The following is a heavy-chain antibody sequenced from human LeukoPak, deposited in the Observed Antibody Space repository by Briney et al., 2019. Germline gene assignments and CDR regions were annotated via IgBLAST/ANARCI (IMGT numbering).Heavy chain of an antibody. CDR3: ARGFSGSSRLGAFDI. Sequence: QASETLSLTCTVSGGSISSSSYSWGWIRQPPGKGLEWIGSIYYSGSTYYNPSLKSRVTISVDTSKNQFSLKLSSVTAADTAVYYCARGFSGSSRLGAFDIWGQGTMVTVSS. CDR1: GGSISSSSYS. D-gene: IGHD3-22*01. CDR2: IYYSGST. J-gene: IGHJ3*02. V-gene: IGHV4-39*07.